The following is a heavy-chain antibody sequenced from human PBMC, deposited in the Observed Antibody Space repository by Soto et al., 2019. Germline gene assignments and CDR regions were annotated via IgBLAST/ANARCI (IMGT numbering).Heavy chain of an antibody. CDR2: ISGSGGST. CDR1: GFTFSSYA. CDR3: AKSSSDILTGLIDY. Sequence: GGSLRLSCAASGFTFSSYAMSWVRQAPGKGLEWVSAISGSGGSTYYGDSVKGRFTISRDNSKNTLYLQMNSLRAEDTAVYYCAKSSSDILTGLIDYWGQGTLVTVSS. D-gene: IGHD3-9*01. J-gene: IGHJ4*02. V-gene: IGHV3-23*01.